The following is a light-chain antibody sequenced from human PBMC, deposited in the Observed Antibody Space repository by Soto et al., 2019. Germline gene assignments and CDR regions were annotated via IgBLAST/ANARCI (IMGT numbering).Light chain of an antibody. J-gene: IGLJ2*01. CDR2: DVS. V-gene: IGLV2-14*01. CDR3: SSYTSSSTLV. Sequence: QSALTQPASVSGSPGQSITFSCTGTRSDIGSYNYVSWYQQHPGKAPKLMIYDVSNRPSGVSNRFSGSKSGNTASLTISGLQAEDEADYFCSSYTSSSTLVFGGGTKLTVL. CDR1: RSDIGSYNY.